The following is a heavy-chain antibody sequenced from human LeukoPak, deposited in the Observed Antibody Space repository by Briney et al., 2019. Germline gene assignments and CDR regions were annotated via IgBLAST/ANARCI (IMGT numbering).Heavy chain of an antibody. Sequence: GESLKISCKVSGYSFTSYCIGWVRQMPGKGLEWMGIIYPGDSGPTYSPSFQGQVTISVDKSISTAYLQWSSLQAPDTAMHYCGMSGDRVPLQDDVFDVWGQGTMVTVST. CDR3: GMSGDRVPLQDDVFDV. V-gene: IGHV5-51*01. CDR1: GYSFTSYC. J-gene: IGHJ3*01. D-gene: IGHD1-26*01. CDR2: IYPGDSGP.